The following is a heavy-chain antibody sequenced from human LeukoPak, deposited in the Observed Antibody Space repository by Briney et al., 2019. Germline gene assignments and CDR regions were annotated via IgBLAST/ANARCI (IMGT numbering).Heavy chain of an antibody. CDR1: GFTFSDYY. V-gene: IGHV3-74*01. Sequence: GGSLRLSCAASGFTFSDYYMSWIRQAPGKGLVWVSRINTDGSSTSYADSVKGRFTISRDNAKNTLYLQMNGLRTEDTAVYYCAKATYYYNSRDFDPWGQGTLVTVSS. J-gene: IGHJ5*02. CDR2: INTDGSST. CDR3: AKATYYYNSRDFDP. D-gene: IGHD3-22*01.